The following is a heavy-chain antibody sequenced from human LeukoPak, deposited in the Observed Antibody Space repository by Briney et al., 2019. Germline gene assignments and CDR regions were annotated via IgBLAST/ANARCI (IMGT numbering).Heavy chain of an antibody. CDR3: ATVPLPTLDGAPN. V-gene: IGHV1-2*02. Sequence: ASVKVSCKASGYTFTSYGISWVRQAPGQGLEWMGWINPNSGGTNYAQKFQGRDTMTRDTSISTAYMELSRLRSDDTAVYYCATVPLPTLDGAPNWGQGTLVTVSS. CDR2: INPNSGGT. D-gene: IGHD3/OR15-3a*01. J-gene: IGHJ4*02. CDR1: GYTFTSYG.